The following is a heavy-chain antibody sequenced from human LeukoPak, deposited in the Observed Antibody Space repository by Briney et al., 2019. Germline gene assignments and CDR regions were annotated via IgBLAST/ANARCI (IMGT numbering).Heavy chain of an antibody. D-gene: IGHD3-3*01. CDR2: ISVYNGNT. CDR1: GYTFTSYG. Sequence: GASVKVSCKASGYTFTSYGISWVRQAPGQGLEWMGWISVYNGNTNYAQKLQGRVTMTTDTSTSTAYMELRSLRSDDTAVYYCARAQWRILEWLRFDPWGQGTLVTVSS. V-gene: IGHV1-18*01. CDR3: ARAQWRILEWLRFDP. J-gene: IGHJ5*02.